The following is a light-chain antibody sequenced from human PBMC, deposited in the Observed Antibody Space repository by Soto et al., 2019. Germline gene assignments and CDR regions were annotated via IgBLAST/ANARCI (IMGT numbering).Light chain of an antibody. CDR3: QSSNDWPFT. V-gene: IGKV3-15*01. CDR1: ERLSTY. CDR2: GAS. J-gene: IGKJ2*01. Sequence: EIVMTQSPATLSVSPGERVTLSCSASERLSTYLAWYQQKPGQAPRRLIYGASTKATGIPARFSGSGSATDFTLTISSLQSEDIAVYYCQSSNDWPFTFGQVTKLEI.